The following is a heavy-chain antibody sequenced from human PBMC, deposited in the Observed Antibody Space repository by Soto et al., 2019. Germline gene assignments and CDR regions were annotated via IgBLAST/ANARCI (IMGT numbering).Heavy chain of an antibody. CDR1: GYTFTSYA. J-gene: IGHJ6*02. Sequence: ASVKVSCKASGYTFTSYAMHWVRQAPGQRLEWMGWINAGNGNTKYSQKFQGRVTITRDTSASTAYMELSSLRSEDTAVYYCARWIQRDYYYGMDVWGQGTTVTVSS. CDR3: ARWIQRDYYYGMDV. CDR2: INAGNGNT. V-gene: IGHV1-3*01. D-gene: IGHD5-18*01.